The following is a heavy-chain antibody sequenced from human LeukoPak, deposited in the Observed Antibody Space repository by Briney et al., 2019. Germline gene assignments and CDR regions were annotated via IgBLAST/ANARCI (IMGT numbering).Heavy chain of an antibody. J-gene: IGHJ6*02. CDR3: ARCPASYGDYYYYGMDV. V-gene: IGHV1-3*01. CDR2: TNAGNGNT. CDR1: GYTFTSYA. Sequence: ASVKVSCKASGYTFTSYAMHWVRQAPGQRLEWMGWTNAGNGNTKYSQKFQGRVTITRDTSASTAYMELSSLRSEDTAVYYCARCPASYGDYYYYGMDVWGQGTTVTVSS. D-gene: IGHD3-10*01.